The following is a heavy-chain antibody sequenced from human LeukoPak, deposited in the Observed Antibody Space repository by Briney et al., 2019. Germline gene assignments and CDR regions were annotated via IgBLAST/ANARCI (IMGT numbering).Heavy chain of an antibody. CDR1: GGTLSSYA. V-gene: IGHV1-69*05. J-gene: IGHJ5*02. CDR2: IIPIFGTA. D-gene: IGHD4-11*01. Sequence: SVKVSCKASGGTLSSYAISWVRQAPGQGLEWVGGIIPIFGTANYAQKFQGRVTMTRDMSTRTLYMELSSLRSEDTAFYYCARVGDYSPRGWFDPWGQGTLVTVSS. CDR3: ARVGDYSPRGWFDP.